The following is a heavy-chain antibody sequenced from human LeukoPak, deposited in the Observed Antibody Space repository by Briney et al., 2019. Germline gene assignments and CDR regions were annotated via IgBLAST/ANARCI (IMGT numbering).Heavy chain of an antibody. Sequence: PVQGLEWMGWINPNSGGTNYAQKFQGRVTMTRDTSISTAYMELSRLRSDDTAVYYCAGYMNWGQGTLVTVSS. V-gene: IGHV1-2*02. CDR3: AGYMN. J-gene: IGHJ4*02. D-gene: IGHD3-16*01. CDR2: INPNSGGT.